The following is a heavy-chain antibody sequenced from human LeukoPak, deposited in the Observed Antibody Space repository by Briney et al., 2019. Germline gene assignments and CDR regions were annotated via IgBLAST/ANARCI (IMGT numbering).Heavy chain of an antibody. V-gene: IGHV3-48*02. CDR3: ARELGYCSGTTCSVHYYGMDV. CDR2: ISISSSTI. Sequence: GGSLRLSCAASGFTFTSYSMNWVRQAPGKGLEWVSYISISSSTIYYGDSVKGRFTISRDNAKNSVYLQMNSLRDEDTAVYYCARELGYCSGTTCSVHYYGMDVWGQGTTVTVSS. J-gene: IGHJ6*02. D-gene: IGHD2-2*01. CDR1: GFTFTSYS.